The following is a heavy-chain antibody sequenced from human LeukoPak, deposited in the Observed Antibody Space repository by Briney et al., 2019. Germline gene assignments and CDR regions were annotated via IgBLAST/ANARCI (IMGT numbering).Heavy chain of an antibody. CDR2: IYYTGIT. D-gene: IGHD6-13*01. J-gene: IGHJ4*02. V-gene: IGHV4-59*01. CDR3: ARGTSSLGPRDY. CDR1: GVSISGYY. Sequence: SETLSLTCTVSGVSISGYYWTWIRQPPGKGLEWIGYIYYTGITNYNPSLRSRVTISVDTSKNEFQFSLKVSSVTAADTAIYFCARGTSSLGPRDYWGRGTLVTVSP.